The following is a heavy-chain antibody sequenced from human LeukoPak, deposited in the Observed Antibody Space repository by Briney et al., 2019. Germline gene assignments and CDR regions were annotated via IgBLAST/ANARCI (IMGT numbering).Heavy chain of an antibody. D-gene: IGHD1-26*01. J-gene: IGHJ5*02. CDR1: GGSISSGSYY. V-gene: IGHV4-61*02. Sequence: SETLSLTCTVSGGSISSGSYYWSWIRQPAWKGLEWIGRIYTSGSTNYNHSLKSRVTISVDTSKNQFSLKLISVTAADTAVYYCARDRSGSYGDWFDPWGQGTLVTVSS. CDR3: ARDRSGSYGDWFDP. CDR2: IYTSGST.